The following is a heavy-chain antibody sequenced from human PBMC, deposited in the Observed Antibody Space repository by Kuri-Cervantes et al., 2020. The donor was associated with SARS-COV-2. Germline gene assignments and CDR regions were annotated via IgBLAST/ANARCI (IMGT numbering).Heavy chain of an antibody. J-gene: IGHJ6*02. D-gene: IGHD3-3*01. CDR3: ARDTSVRDFWSTLYYYGMDV. CDR1: GYTFTSYD. CDR2: INAGNDNT. Sequence: ASVKVSCKASGYTFTSYDITWVRQATGQGLEWMGWINAGNDNTKYSQKFQGRVTITRDTSASTAYMELSSLRSEDTAVYYCARDTSVRDFWSTLYYYGMDVWGQGTTVTVSS. V-gene: IGHV1-3*01.